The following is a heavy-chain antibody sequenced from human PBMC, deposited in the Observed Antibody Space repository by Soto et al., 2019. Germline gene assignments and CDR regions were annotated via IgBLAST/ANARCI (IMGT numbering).Heavy chain of an antibody. CDR3: ASGYCSSTSCISPSPFYYYYYMDV. V-gene: IGHV4-31*03. Sequence: SETLSLTCTVSGGSIGSGGYYWSWIRQHPGKGMEWIGFIYYSGSTYYNPSLKSRVTISVDTSKNQFSLKLSSVTAADTAVYYCASGYCSSTSCISPSPFYYYYYMDVWGKGTTVTVSS. CDR1: GGSIGSGGYY. CDR2: IYYSGST. J-gene: IGHJ6*03. D-gene: IGHD2-2*01.